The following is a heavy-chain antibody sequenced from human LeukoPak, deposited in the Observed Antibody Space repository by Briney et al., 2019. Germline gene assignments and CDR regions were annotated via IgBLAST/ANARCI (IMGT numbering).Heavy chain of an antibody. J-gene: IGHJ4*02. CDR1: GYTFTGYY. CDR2: INTDSGAT. Sequence: GASVKVSCKASGYTFTGYYMHWVRQAPGHGLDYMGWINTDSGATNYAQNFQGRVTMTRDTSISTAYMELSRLRSDDTAVYYCARLYLPATRFDYWGQGTLVTVSS. D-gene: IGHD5-24*01. CDR3: ARLYLPATRFDY. V-gene: IGHV1-2*02.